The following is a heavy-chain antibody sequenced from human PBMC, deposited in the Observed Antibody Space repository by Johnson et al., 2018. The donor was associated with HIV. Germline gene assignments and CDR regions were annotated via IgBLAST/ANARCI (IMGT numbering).Heavy chain of an antibody. J-gene: IGHJ3*02. V-gene: IGHV3-11*04. Sequence: QVQLVESGGGLVKPGGSLRLSCAASGFTFSDYYMSWIRQAPGKGREWVSYISMSGRTIYYADSVKGRFTISRDNAKNSLYLQMNSLSAEDTAVYYCAREGFVVLPAAMRLFAFDIWGQGTMVTVSS. CDR2: ISMSGRTI. D-gene: IGHD2-2*01. CDR3: AREGFVVLPAAMRLFAFDI. CDR1: GFTFSDYY.